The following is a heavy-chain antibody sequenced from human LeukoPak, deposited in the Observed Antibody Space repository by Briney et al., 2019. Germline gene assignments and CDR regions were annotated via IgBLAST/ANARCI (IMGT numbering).Heavy chain of an antibody. CDR1: GDSLSSHY. CDR2: IYYSGST. Sequence: ASETLSLTRTVSGDSLSSHYWSWIPHPPRKGLERIEYIYYSGSTYYNPCLKSRVSISLDTSKNLFSLRLSSVTAADSAGSYCASAPDYCYMDVGGKGTTVIVS. J-gene: IGHJ6*03. CDR3: ASAPDYCYMDV. V-gene: IGHV4-59*11.